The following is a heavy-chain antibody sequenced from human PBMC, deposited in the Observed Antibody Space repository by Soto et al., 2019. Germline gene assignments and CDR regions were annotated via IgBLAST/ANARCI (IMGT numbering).Heavy chain of an antibody. CDR3: ARDSGRGNWFDP. Sequence: GGSLRLSCAASGFTFCSYGVHWVRQAPGKGLEWVAVIWYDGSNKYYADSVKGRFTISRDNSKNTLYLQMNSLRAEDTAVYYCARDSGRGNWFDPWGQGTLVTVSS. D-gene: IGHD3-10*01. J-gene: IGHJ5*02. CDR1: GFTFCSYG. V-gene: IGHV3-33*01. CDR2: IWYDGSNK.